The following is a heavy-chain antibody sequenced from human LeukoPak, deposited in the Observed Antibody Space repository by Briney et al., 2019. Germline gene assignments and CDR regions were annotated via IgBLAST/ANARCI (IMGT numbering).Heavy chain of an antibody. Sequence: SETLSLTCTVSGGSISPYYWSWIRQPPGKGLEWIGYIYYSGSTNYNLSLKSRVTISVDTSKRQFSLKLNSVTAADTAVYYCAGGKGYFDYWGQGTLVTVSS. CDR3: AGGKGYFDY. J-gene: IGHJ4*02. V-gene: IGHV4-59*01. CDR1: GGSISPYY. CDR2: IYYSGST.